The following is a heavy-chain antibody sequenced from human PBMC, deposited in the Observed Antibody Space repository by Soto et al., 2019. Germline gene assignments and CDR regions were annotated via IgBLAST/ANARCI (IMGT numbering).Heavy chain of an antibody. CDR2: ISAYNGNT. CDR3: AREPKGEPNPYYFDY. D-gene: IGHD3-16*01. J-gene: IGHJ4*02. V-gene: IGHV1-18*01. CDR1: GYTFTSYG. Sequence: QVQLVQSGAEVKKPGASVKVSCKASGYTFTSYGISWVRQAPGQGLEWMGWISAYNGNTNYAQKLQGRVTMTTDTSTSKAYMERRSLRSDDTAVYYCAREPKGEPNPYYFDYWGQGTLVTVSS.